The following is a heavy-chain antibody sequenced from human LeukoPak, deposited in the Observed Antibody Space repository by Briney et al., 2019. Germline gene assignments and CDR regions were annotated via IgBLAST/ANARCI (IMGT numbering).Heavy chain of an antibody. CDR1: GFTFSTYA. CDR2: ISFDGINK. Sequence: GGSLRLSCAASGFTFSTYAMHWVRQAPGKGLEWVAVISFDGINKYYADSVKGRFTISRDNSKNTLYLQMNSLIAEDTAVYYCARDFADYGAEDYWGQGTLVTVSS. D-gene: IGHD4-17*01. CDR3: ARDFADYGAEDY. J-gene: IGHJ4*02. V-gene: IGHV3-30*04.